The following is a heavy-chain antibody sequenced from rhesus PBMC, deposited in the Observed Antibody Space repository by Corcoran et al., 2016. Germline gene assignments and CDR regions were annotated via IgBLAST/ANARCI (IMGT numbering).Heavy chain of an antibody. CDR3: ARDGAWTPRDY. Sequence: QLQLQESGPGLVKPSETLSLTCAVSGYSISSGYGWRWIRKPPGKGLEWIGYISDSGSTSYNPSLKSRVTISRETSKNQCSLKMSSVTAADTAVYYCARDGAWTPRDYWGQGVLVTVSA. CDR1: GYSISSGYG. CDR2: ISDSGST. D-gene: IGHD1-44*02. V-gene: IGHV4-122*02. J-gene: IGHJ4*01.